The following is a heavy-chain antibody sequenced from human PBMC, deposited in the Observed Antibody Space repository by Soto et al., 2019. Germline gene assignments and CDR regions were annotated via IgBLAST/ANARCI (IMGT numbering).Heavy chain of an antibody. J-gene: IGHJ6*02. D-gene: IGHD2-15*01. V-gene: IGHV4-31*03. CDR2: IYYSGST. CDR3: ARDTYCSGGSCYKGDYYYYGMDV. CDR1: GGSISSGGYY. Sequence: QVQLQESGPGLVKPSQTLSLTCTVSGGSISSGGYYWSWIRQHPGRGLEWIGYIYYSGSTYYNPSLKSRVTLSVDTSKNQFSLKLSSVTAADTAVYYCARDTYCSGGSCYKGDYYYYGMDVWGQGTTVTVSS.